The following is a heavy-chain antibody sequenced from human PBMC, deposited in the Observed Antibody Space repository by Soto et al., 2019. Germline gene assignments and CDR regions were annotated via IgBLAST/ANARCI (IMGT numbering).Heavy chain of an antibody. V-gene: IGHV4-30-2*01. Sequence: SETLSLTCAVSGGSISSGGYSWSWIRQPPGKGLEWIGYIYHSGSTYYNPSLKSRVTISVDRSKNQFSLKLSSVTAADTAVYYCARVHAGILAPYNWFDPWGQGTPVTVSS. J-gene: IGHJ5*02. CDR3: ARVHAGILAPYNWFDP. CDR1: GGSISSGGYS. D-gene: IGHD3-10*01. CDR2: IYHSGST.